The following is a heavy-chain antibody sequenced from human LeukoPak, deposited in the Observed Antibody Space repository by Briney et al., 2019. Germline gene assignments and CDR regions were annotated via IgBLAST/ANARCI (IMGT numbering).Heavy chain of an antibody. J-gene: IGHJ4*02. CDR1: GYSFTSHW. D-gene: IGHD5-18*01. Sequence: GESLKISCKGSGYSFTSHWNGWVRQMPGKGLEWMGLIHPGDSDTRYSPSFQGQVTFSADKSISTAYLQWSSLKATDTAMYYCARHKSDTAMTYYFDYWGQGTLVTVSS. CDR3: ARHKSDTAMTYYFDY. CDR2: IHPGDSDT. V-gene: IGHV5-51*01.